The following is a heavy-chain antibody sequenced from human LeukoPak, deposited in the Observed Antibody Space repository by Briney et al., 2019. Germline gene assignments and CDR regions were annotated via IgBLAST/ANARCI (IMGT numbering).Heavy chain of an antibody. D-gene: IGHD4-17*01. CDR1: GYTFTGYY. J-gene: IGHJ4*02. Sequence: ASVKVSCKASGYTFTGYYMHWVRQAPGQGLEWMGWINPDSGGTNYAQKFQGRVTMTEDTSTDTAYMELSSLRSEDTAVYYCATASRSHYADYNLDYWGQGTLVTVSS. V-gene: IGHV1-2*02. CDR2: INPDSGGT. CDR3: ATASRSHYADYNLDY.